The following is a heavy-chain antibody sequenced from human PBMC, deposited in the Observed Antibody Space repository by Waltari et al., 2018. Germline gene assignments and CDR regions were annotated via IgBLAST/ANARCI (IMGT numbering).Heavy chain of an antibody. CDR2: INWNGGTT. D-gene: IGHD3-9*01. J-gene: IGHJ6*03. Sequence: EVQVVESGGGVVRPGGSLRLSCAASGFRFDDYGMTWVRQPPGKGLEWVAGINWNGGTTAYADSVKGRFTISRDNAKNSLYLQMSSLRAEDTALYYCARGIDNRFGRLSPPYFYYYMDVWGKGTAVTVSS. CDR1: GFRFDDYG. V-gene: IGHV3-20*04. CDR3: ARGIDNRFGRLSPPYFYYYMDV.